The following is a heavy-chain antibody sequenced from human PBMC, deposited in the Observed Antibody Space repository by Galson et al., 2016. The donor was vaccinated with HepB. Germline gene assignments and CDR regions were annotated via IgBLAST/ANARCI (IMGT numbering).Heavy chain of an antibody. CDR2: IWYDGSKQ. D-gene: IGHD3-3*01. Sequence: SLRLSCAASGLNFSSYAMHWVRQAPGKGLEWVALIWYDGSKQYYADSVKGRFTISRDNSRNTLYLQMDALRAEDTAVFFCAGSGYENAFDYWGRGTRVTFSA. CDR3: AGSGYENAFDY. V-gene: IGHV3-33*03. CDR1: GLNFSSYA. J-gene: IGHJ3*01.